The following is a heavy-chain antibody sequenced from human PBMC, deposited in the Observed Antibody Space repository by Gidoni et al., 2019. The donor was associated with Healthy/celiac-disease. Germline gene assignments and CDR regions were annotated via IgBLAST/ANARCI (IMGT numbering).Heavy chain of an antibody. J-gene: IGHJ4*02. V-gene: IGHV1-69*01. CDR1: GGTFSSYA. CDR2: IIPIFGTA. D-gene: IGHD2-15*01. Sequence: QVQLVQSGAEVKKPGSSVKVSCKAAGGTFSSYAISWVRQAPGQGFEWMGGIIPIFGTANYAQKFQGRVTITADESTSTADMELSSLRSEDTAVYYCASADAYCSGGSCYSSYWGQGTLVTVSS. CDR3: ASADAYCSGGSCYSSY.